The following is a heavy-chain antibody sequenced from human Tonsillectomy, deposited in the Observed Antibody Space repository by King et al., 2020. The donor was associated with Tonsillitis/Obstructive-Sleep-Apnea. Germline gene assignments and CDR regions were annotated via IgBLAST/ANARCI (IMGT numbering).Heavy chain of an antibody. J-gene: IGHJ6*03. V-gene: IGHV1-58*01. CDR3: AAEGKYDFWSGFPEMYYYYYMDV. CDR2: IVVGRGNT. CDR1: GFTFTSSS. Sequence: FQLVQSGPEVKKPGTSVKVSCKASGFTFTSSSVQWVRQARGQRLEWIGWIVVGRGNTNYAQQFQERVTITRDMSTSTAYMVLSSLRSEDTAVYYWAAEGKYDFWSGFPEMYYYYYMDVWGKGTTVTVSS. D-gene: IGHD3-3*01.